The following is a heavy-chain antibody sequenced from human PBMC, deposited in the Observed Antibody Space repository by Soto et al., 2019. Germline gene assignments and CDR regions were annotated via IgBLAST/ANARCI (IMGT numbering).Heavy chain of an antibody. CDR3: AKEVSLGSTVDLGY. CDR2: ISGSGGST. V-gene: IGHV3-23*01. D-gene: IGHD7-27*01. CDR1: GFTFSIFA. J-gene: IGHJ4*02. Sequence: LRLSCAASGFTFSIFAMSWVRQSPGKGLEWVSTISGSGGSTYYADAVKGRFSISRDNSMGTLYLQMKSLRVEDTAIYYCAKEVSLGSTVDLGYWGQGTLVTVSS.